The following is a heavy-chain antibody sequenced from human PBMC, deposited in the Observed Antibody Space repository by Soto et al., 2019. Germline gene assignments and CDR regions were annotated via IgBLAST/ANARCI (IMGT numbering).Heavy chain of an antibody. J-gene: IGHJ6*03. CDR3: ANLGYCSGGSCYTYIYYYYMDV. CDR2: ISGSGGST. CDR1: GFTFSSYA. V-gene: IGHV3-23*01. D-gene: IGHD2-15*01. Sequence: EVQLLESGGGLVQPGGSLRLSCAASGFTFSSYAMSWVRQAPVKGLEWVSAISGSGGSTYYADSVKGRFTISRDNSKNTLYLQMNSLRAEDTAVYYCANLGYCSGGSCYTYIYYYYMDVWGKGTTVTVSS.